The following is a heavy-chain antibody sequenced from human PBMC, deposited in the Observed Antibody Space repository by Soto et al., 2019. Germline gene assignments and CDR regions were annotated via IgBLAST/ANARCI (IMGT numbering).Heavy chain of an antibody. Sequence: ASVKVSCKASGGTFSSYTISWVRQAPGQGLEWMGRIIPILGIANYAQKFQGRVTITADKSTSTAYMELSSLRSEDTAVYYCAREAFEQLDFDYWGQGTLVTVSS. D-gene: IGHD6-13*01. J-gene: IGHJ4*02. CDR2: IIPILGIA. V-gene: IGHV1-69*04. CDR1: GGTFSSYT. CDR3: AREAFEQLDFDY.